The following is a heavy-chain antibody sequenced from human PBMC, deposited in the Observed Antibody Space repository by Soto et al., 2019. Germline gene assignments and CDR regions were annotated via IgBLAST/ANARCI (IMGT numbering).Heavy chain of an antibody. CDR1: GFTFSSYS. V-gene: IGHV3-48*01. Sequence: EVQLVESGGGLVQPGGSLRLSCAASGFTFSSYSMNWVRQAPGKGLEWVSYISSSSSTIYYADSVKGRFTISRDNAKNSLYLQMNSLRAEDTAVYYYARDKGRSPLDYWGQATLVTVSS. J-gene: IGHJ4*02. D-gene: IGHD2-15*01. CDR2: ISSSSSTI. CDR3: ARDKGRSPLDY.